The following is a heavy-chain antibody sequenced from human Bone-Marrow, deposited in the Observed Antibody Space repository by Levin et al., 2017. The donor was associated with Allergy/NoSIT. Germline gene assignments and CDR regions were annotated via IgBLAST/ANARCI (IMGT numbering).Heavy chain of an antibody. J-gene: IGHJ4*02. V-gene: IGHV3-23*01. CDR3: AKDPLAVAGTALVLHYFDY. Sequence: ASVKVSCAASGFTFSSYAMSWVRQAPGKGLEWVSAISGSGGSTYYADSVKGRFTISRDNSKNTLYLQMNSLRAEDTAVYYCAKDPLAVAGTALVLHYFDYWGQGTLVTVSS. D-gene: IGHD6-19*01. CDR1: GFTFSSYA. CDR2: ISGSGGST.